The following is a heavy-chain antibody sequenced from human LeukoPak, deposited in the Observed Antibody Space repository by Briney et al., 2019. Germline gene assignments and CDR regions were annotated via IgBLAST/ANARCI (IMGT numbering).Heavy chain of an antibody. Sequence: GGSLRLSCAASGFTFSSYAMHWVRQAPGKGLEWVAVISYDGSNKYYADSVKGRFIISRDNSKNTLSLQMNSLTAGDTAVYYCVRGPRYYDDSGFHYGVFDIWGQGTVVTVSS. J-gene: IGHJ3*02. CDR2: ISYDGSNK. V-gene: IGHV3-30*04. CDR1: GFTFSSYA. D-gene: IGHD3-16*01. CDR3: VRGPRYYDDSGFHYGVFDI.